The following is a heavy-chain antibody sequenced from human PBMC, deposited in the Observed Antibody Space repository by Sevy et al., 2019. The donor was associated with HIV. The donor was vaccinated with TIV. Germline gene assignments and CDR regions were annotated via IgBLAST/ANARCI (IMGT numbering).Heavy chain of an antibody. CDR3: ARQSGHSYNWFDP. J-gene: IGHJ5*02. CDR1: IYSISSGHY. D-gene: IGHD5-18*01. Sequence: SETLSLTCAVSIYSISSGHYWGWIRQPPGKGLEWIGSIYHTGSTYYNLSLRSRVTISVDTSKNQCSLKLSSATAADTAVYYCARQSGHSYNWFDPWGQGTLVTVSS. V-gene: IGHV4-38-2*01. CDR2: IYHTGST.